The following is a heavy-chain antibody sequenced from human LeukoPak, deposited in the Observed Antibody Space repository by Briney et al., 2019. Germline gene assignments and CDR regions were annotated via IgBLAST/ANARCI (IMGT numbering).Heavy chain of an antibody. CDR1: GYTFTNYG. D-gene: IGHD3-3*01. CDR3: ARDYHYVLSGNFYYNMDV. Sequence: GASAKVSCKASGYTFTNYGFNWVRQAPGQGLEWLGWIKPFSGNANYAQNLKDRLTITTDTSTNTAYMELRGLTSDDTAVYYCARDYHYVLSGNFYYNMDVWGQGTTVTVSS. CDR2: IKPFSGNA. J-gene: IGHJ6*02. V-gene: IGHV1-18*01.